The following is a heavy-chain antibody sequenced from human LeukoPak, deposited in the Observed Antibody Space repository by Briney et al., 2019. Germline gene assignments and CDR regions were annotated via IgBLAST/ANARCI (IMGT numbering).Heavy chain of an antibody. CDR2: IYSGGNT. Sequence: PGGSLRLSCAVSGFPLSSYAMSWVRQAPGKGLEWVSIIYSGGNTYYADSVTGRFTIYRDDSKNTLFLHMNSLRAEDTAVYSCASSSSVYYQYYFDYWGQGTLLTVSS. CDR1: GFPLSSYA. CDR3: ASSSSVYYQYYFDY. V-gene: IGHV3-66*01. J-gene: IGHJ4*02. D-gene: IGHD5/OR15-5a*01.